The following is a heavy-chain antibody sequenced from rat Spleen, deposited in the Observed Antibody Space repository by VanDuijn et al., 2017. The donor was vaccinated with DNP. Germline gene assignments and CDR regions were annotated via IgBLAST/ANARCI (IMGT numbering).Heavy chain of an antibody. CDR2: IIYDGNRT. D-gene: IGHD1-11*01. J-gene: IGHJ4*01. CDR3: ATFEGRDA. V-gene: IGHV5S10*01. CDR1: GFTFSDYN. Sequence: EVQLVESGGDLVQSGRSLKLSCAASGFTFSDYNMAWVRQAPKKGLEWVATIIYDGNRTYCRDSVKGRFTISRDNAKNTLYLQMDSLRSEDTATYYCATFEGRDAWGQGTSVTVSS.